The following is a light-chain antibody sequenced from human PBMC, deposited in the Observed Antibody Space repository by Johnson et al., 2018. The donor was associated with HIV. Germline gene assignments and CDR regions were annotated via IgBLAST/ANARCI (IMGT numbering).Light chain of an antibody. J-gene: IGLJ1*01. CDR1: SSNIGNNY. V-gene: IGLV1-51*01. Sequence: QSVLTQPPSVSAAPGQMVTISCSGSSSNIGNNYVSWYQQLPGTAPKLLIYDNNKLPSGIPDRFSGSKSGTSATLGITGLQTGDEADYYCGTWDSSLSAYVFGTGTKVTVL. CDR2: DNN. CDR3: GTWDSSLSAYV.